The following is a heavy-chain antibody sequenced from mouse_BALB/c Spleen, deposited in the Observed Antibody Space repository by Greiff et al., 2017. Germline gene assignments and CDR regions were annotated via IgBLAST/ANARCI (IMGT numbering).Heavy chain of an antibody. Sequence: EVKLMESGGGLVQPGGSMKLSCVASGFTFSNYWMNWVRQSPEKGLEWVAEIRLKSNNYATHYAESVKGRFTISRDDSKSSVYLQMNNLRAEDTGIYYCTRSTMNTTGSYYFDYWGQGTTLTVSS. CDR1: GFTFSNYW. J-gene: IGHJ2*01. CDR2: IRLKSNNYAT. V-gene: IGHV6-6*02. CDR3: TRSTMNTTGSYYFDY. D-gene: IGHD2-4*01.